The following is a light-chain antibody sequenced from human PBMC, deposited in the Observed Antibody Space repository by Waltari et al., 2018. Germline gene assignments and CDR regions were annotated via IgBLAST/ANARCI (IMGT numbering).Light chain of an antibody. CDR1: SGSVSTSYF. CDR3: VLYMGGGIWV. Sequence: QTVVTQEPSFSVSPGGTVTLTCGLTSGSVSTSYFPRWYQQTPGQAPRTLIYSTNTRSSGVPDRFSGSILENKAALTITGAQADDESDYYCVLYMGGGIWVFGGGTKLTVL. V-gene: IGLV8-61*01. CDR2: STN. J-gene: IGLJ3*02.